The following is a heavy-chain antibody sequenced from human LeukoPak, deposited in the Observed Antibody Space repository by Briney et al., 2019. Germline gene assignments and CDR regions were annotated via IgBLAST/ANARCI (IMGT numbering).Heavy chain of an antibody. CDR3: ARPPNYYDSSGYYMVDY. V-gene: IGHV3-21*04. CDR2: ISSSSSYI. J-gene: IGHJ4*02. D-gene: IGHD3-22*01. CDR1: GFTFSSYS. Sequence: PGGSLRLSCAASGFTFSSYSMNWVRQVPGKGLEWVSSISSSSSYIYYADSVKGRFTISRDNAKNSLYLQMNSLRAEDTAVYYCARPPNYYDSSGYYMVDYWGQGTLVTVSS.